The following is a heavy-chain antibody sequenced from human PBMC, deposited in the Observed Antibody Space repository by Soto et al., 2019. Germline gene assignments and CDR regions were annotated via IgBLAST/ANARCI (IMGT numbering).Heavy chain of an antibody. D-gene: IGHD3-16*01. CDR2: INPGSGDT. Sequence: ASVKVSCKASGYSFTNNDGSWVRHAPGQGLEWMGWINPGSGDTGYAHKFQGRVTMTRDISIVTAYMELSSLRSDDTALYYCERMETFVSLIWFEPWGQRNLVTVSS. CDR3: ERMETFVSLIWFEP. J-gene: IGHJ5*02. V-gene: IGHV1-8*01. CDR1: GYSFTNND.